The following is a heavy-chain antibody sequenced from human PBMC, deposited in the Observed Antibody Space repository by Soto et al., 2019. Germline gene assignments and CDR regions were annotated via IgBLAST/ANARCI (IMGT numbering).Heavy chain of an antibody. J-gene: IGHJ4*02. Sequence: QVQLVQSGAEVKKPGASVKVSCKASGYTFTSYDINWVRQATGQGLEWMGWMNPNSGNTGYAQKFEGRGTMTRHASISTDYMELSRLRSEDTAVYYCARARTYFCDYWGQGTLVTVSS. CDR2: MNPNSGNT. CDR3: ARARTYFCDY. CDR1: GYTFTSYD. D-gene: IGHD3-3*01. V-gene: IGHV1-8*01.